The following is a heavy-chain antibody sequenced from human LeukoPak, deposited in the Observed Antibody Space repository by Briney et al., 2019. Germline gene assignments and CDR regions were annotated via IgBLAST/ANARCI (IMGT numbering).Heavy chain of an antibody. J-gene: IGHJ4*02. D-gene: IGHD6-19*01. CDR2: IYTSGST. CDR1: GGSISSYY. Sequence: SETLSLTCTVSGGSISSYYWSWIRQPAGKGLEWIGRIYTSGSTNYNPSLKSRVTMSVDTSKNQFSLKLSSVTAADTAVYYCARDAAVAGKPRYFDYWGQGTLVTVSS. V-gene: IGHV4-4*07. CDR3: ARDAAVAGKPRYFDY.